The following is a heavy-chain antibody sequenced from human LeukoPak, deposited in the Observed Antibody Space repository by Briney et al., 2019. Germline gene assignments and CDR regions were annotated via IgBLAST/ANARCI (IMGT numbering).Heavy chain of an antibody. CDR3: ARVQTTVTTLDY. J-gene: IGHJ4*02. CDR2: ISSSGSTR. D-gene: IGHD4-17*01. CDR1: GFTFSSYE. Sequence: PGGSLRLSCAASGFTFSSYEMNWVRQAPGKGLEWVSYISSSGSTRYYADSVKGRFTISRDNAKNSLYLQMNSLRAEDTAVYYCARVQTTVTTLDYWGQGTPVTVSS. V-gene: IGHV3-48*03.